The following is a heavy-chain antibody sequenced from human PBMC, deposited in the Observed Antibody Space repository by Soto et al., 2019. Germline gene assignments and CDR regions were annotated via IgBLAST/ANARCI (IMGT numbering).Heavy chain of an antibody. CDR1: GFTFSSYA. D-gene: IGHD3-22*01. CDR3: ARDRLMNYYDSSVPDY. J-gene: IGHJ4*02. Sequence: PGGSLRLSCAASGFTFSSYAMHWVRQAPGKGLEWVAVISYDGSNKYYADSVKGRFTISRDNSKNTLYLQMNSLRAEDTAVYYCARDRLMNYYDSSVPDYWGQGTLVTVSS. V-gene: IGHV3-30-3*01. CDR2: ISYDGSNK.